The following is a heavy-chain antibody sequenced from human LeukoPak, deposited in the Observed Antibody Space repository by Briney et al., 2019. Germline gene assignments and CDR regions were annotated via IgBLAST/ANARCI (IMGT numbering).Heavy chain of an antibody. D-gene: IGHD2-21*01. CDR2: ISTSGGST. V-gene: IGHV3-23*01. CDR1: GFTFSSYA. Sequence: GGSLRLSCAASGFTFSSYAMSWVRQAPGKGLEWVSVISTSGGSTNYADSVKGRFTISRDNAKNSLYLQMNSLRAEDTAVYYCARVCGGGGHVDYWGQGTLVTVSS. CDR3: ARVCGGGGHVDY. J-gene: IGHJ4*02.